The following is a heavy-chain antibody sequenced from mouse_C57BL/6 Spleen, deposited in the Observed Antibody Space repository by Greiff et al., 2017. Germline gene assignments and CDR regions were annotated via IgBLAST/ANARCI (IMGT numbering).Heavy chain of an antibody. CDR3: AREEDYDYDGY. V-gene: IGHV1-81*01. J-gene: IGHJ2*01. CDR2: IYPRSGNT. D-gene: IGHD2-4*01. CDR1: GYTFTSYG. Sequence: QVQLKESGAELARPGASVKLSCKASGYTFTSYGISWVKQRPGQGLEWIGEIYPRSGNTYYNEKFKGKATLTADKSSSTAYMELRSLTSEDSAVYFCAREEDYDYDGYWGQGTTLTVSS.